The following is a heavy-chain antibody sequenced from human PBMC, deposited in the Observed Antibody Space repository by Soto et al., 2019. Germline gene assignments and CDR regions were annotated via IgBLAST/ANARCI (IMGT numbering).Heavy chain of an antibody. CDR3: ASGDSSGYYPFDY. D-gene: IGHD3-22*01. CDR1: GGSISSGGYY. J-gene: IGHJ4*02. CDR2: IYYSGST. Sequence: SETLSLTCTVSGGSISSGGYYWSWIRQHPGKGLEWIGYIYYSGSTYYNPSLKSRVTISVDTSKNQFSLKLSSVTAADTAVYYCASGDSSGYYPFDYWGQGTLVTVSS. V-gene: IGHV4-31*03.